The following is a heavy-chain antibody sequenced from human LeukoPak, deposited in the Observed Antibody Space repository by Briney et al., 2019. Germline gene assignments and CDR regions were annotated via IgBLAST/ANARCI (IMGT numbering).Heavy chain of an antibody. CDR1: GYTFTDYY. CDR3: ARSPSGWYGDY. J-gene: IGHJ4*02. D-gene: IGHD6-19*01. V-gene: IGHV1-2*06. CDR2: INPNSGGT. Sequence: GASVKVSCKASGYTFTDYYMHWVRRAPGQGLEWIGRINPNSGGTSSARKFQGRVTVTRDTSISTVYMELSRLTSDDTAVYYCARSPSGWYGDYWGQGTLVTVSS.